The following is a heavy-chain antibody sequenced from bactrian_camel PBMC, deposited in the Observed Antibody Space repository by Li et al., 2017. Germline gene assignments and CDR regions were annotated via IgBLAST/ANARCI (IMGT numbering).Heavy chain of an antibody. D-gene: IGHD1*01. Sequence: HVQLVESGGGLVQPGDSVRLSCVASGFHVRSYYMIWARQVPGKGLEWLTSIYSDGGKTYTLGSVKGRFTISKDDANNTLYLQMDSLKSEDTAMYYCAARSVGWCPLFENWLGKRAYTPAGYFANWGQGTQV. V-gene: IGHV3-2*01. CDR3: AARSVGWCPLFENWLGKRAYTPAGYFAN. J-gene: IGHJ4*01. CDR2: IYSDGGKT. CDR1: GFHVRSYY.